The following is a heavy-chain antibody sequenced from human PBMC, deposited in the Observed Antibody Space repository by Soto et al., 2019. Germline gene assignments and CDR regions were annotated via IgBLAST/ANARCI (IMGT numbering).Heavy chain of an antibody. J-gene: IGHJ4*02. D-gene: IGHD5-18*01. CDR1: GGSISSYY. CDR2: IYYSGST. CDR3: ATRGYSYGYDLDY. Sequence: AETLSLTCTVSGGSISSYYWSWIRQPPGKGLEWIGYIYYSGSTNYNPSLKSRVTISVDTSKNQFSLKLSSVTAADTAVYYCATRGYSYGYDLDYWGQGTLVTVSS. V-gene: IGHV4-59*01.